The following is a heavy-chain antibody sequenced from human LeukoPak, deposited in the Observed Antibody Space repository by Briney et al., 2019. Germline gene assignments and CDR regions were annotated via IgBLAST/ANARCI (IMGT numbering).Heavy chain of an antibody. J-gene: IGHJ4*02. CDR1: GYTFTGYY. V-gene: IGHV1-2*02. Sequence: ASVKVSCKASGYTFTGYYMHWVRQAPGQGLEWMGWINPNSGGTNYAQKFQGRVTMTRDTSISTAYMELSRLRSDDRPLYYCAREGVDWNHSVYYFDYWGQGTLVTVSS. CDR2: INPNSGGT. D-gene: IGHD1-1*01. CDR3: AREGVDWNHSVYYFDY.